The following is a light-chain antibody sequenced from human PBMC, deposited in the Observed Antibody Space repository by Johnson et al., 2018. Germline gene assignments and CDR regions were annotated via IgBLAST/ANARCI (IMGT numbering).Light chain of an antibody. CDR2: ENN. CDR3: GTWDSSLSAGNV. V-gene: IGLV1-51*02. Sequence: QSVLTQPPSVSAAPGQKVTISCSGSSSNIGNNYVSWYQQLPGKAPKLLIYENNKRPSGIPDRFSGSKSGTSATLGITGLPNGDEADYYCGTWDSSLSAGNVFGTGTKVTVL. CDR1: SSNIGNNY. J-gene: IGLJ1*01.